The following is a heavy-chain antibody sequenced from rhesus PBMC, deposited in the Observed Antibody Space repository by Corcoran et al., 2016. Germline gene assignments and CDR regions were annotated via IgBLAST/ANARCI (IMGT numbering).Heavy chain of an antibody. CDR1: GGSISDDYY. J-gene: IGHJ4*01. D-gene: IGHD6-31*01. CDR3: ARDRGSGWPGFDY. Sequence: QLQLQESGPGLVKPSETLSLTCAVSGGSISDDYYWSWIRQPPGKGLEWIGDIYGSGGGTNYKPSLKNRVTISIATSKKQFSLKLRSVTAADTAVDYCARDRGSGWPGFDYWGQGVLVTVSS. CDR2: IYGSGGGT. V-gene: IGHV4-106*01.